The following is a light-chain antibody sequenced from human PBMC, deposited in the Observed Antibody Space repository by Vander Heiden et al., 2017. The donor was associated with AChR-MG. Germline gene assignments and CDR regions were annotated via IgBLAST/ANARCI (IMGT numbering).Light chain of an antibody. Sequence: DIQMTQSPFTLSVIVGDRVIITCRARQGIRTYLAWYQQKPGKGPKLLIDAASTWQSGVPARFSGRGSGTEFTLTISSRQPEDVETDSWQKHNRGPPTFGQGTKVEIK. J-gene: IGKJ1*01. V-gene: IGKV1-27*01. CDR3: QKHNRGPPT. CDR2: AAS. CDR1: QGIRTY.